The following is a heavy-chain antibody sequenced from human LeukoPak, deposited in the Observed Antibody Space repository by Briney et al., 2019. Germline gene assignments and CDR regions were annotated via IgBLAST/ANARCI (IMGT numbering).Heavy chain of an antibody. J-gene: IGHJ3*02. Sequence: ASVKVSCKASGYAFTSYGISWVRQAPGQGLEWMGWISAYNGNTSYAPKLQGRVTMTTDTSTSTAYMELRSLRSDDTAVYYCAREDCSGGSCYSLSLTPVFHVFDIWGQGTMVTVSS. CDR2: ISAYNGNT. V-gene: IGHV1-18*01. CDR1: GYAFTSYG. D-gene: IGHD2-15*01. CDR3: AREDCSGGSCYSLSLTPVFHVFDI.